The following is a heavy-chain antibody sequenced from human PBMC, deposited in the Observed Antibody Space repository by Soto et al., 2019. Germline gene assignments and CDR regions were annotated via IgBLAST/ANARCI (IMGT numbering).Heavy chain of an antibody. CDR2: INPTGGDT. V-gene: IGHV1-46*01. J-gene: IGHJ6*02. Sequence: QVQLVHSGAEVKKPGASVQVSCKASGYTFTTYFMHWVRQAPGQGFEWMGRINPTGGDTVYAKKFQGRVTVSRDTSTSTVYIELGSLTSKDTAVYYCARGSYASNVFIMDVWGQGTTVTVSS. CDR1: GYTFTTYF. CDR3: ARGSYASNVFIMDV. D-gene: IGHD2-2*01.